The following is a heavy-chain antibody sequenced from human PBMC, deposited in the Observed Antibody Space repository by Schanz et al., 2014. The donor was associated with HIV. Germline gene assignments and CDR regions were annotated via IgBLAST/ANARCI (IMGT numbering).Heavy chain of an antibody. CDR1: GGTFTGYY. V-gene: IGHV1-2*02. CDR3: AREPNYSGFDS. J-gene: IGHJ5*01. Sequence: QVQLVQSGAEVKKPGSSVKVSCKASGGTFTGYYLHWVRHAPGQGLEWMGWINPNSGGADSAQKFQGRVTMTRDTSISTAYLELSRLRSDDTAVYYCAREPNYSGFDSWGHGTLVTVSS. CDR2: INPNSGGA. D-gene: IGHD5-12*01.